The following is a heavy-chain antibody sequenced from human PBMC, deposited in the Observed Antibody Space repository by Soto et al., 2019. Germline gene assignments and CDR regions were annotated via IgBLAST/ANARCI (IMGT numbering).Heavy chain of an antibody. CDR1: GFTVSSNY. Sequence: EVQLVESGGGLVQPGGSLRLSCAASGFTVSSNYMTWVRQAPGKGLEYVSAISSNGGSTYYANSVKGRFTISRDNSKNTLYLQMGSLRAENMAVYYCARGFGWLDYGGQGTLVTVSS. V-gene: IGHV3-64*01. CDR3: ARGFGWLDY. J-gene: IGHJ4*02. D-gene: IGHD6-19*01. CDR2: ISSNGGST.